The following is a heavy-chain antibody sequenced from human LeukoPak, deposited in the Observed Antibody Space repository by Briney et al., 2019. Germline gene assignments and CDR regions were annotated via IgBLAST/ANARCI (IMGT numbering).Heavy chain of an antibody. V-gene: IGHV4-31*03. CDR3: AREREYYYDSSGYYRYFDY. CDR1: GGSISSGGYY. J-gene: IGHJ4*02. CDR2: IYYSGST. Sequence: PSQTLSLTCTVSGGSISSGGYYWSWIRQHPGKGLEWIGYIYYSGSTYYNPSLKSRVTISVDTSKNQFSLKLSSVTAADTAVYYCAREREYYYDSSGYYRYFDYWGQGTLVTVSS. D-gene: IGHD3-22*01.